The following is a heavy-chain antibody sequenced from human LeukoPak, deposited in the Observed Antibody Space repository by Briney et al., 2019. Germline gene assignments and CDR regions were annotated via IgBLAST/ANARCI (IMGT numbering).Heavy chain of an antibody. CDR2: INPSGGST. Sequence: ASVKVSCKASGYTFTSDYIHWVRQAPGQGLEWMGIINPSGGSTSYAQKFQGRVTMTRDTSTSTVYMELSSLRSEDTAVYYCAREGPSRYYGMDVWGQGTTVTVSS. CDR1: GYTFTSDY. J-gene: IGHJ6*02. V-gene: IGHV1-46*01. D-gene: IGHD6-6*01. CDR3: AREGPSRYYGMDV.